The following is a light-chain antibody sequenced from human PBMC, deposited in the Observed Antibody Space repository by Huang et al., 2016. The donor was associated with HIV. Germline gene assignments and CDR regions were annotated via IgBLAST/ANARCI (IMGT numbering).Light chain of an antibody. Sequence: MVLTQSPATLSTYLGENLTLSCRASQAVAGHIAWYQQRPGQATRLLIYDASYRAAGISDRFTGSGSGTEFTLTITSLEPDDVAIYYCQQRTQWLSFGGGTKVQIK. V-gene: IGKV3-11*01. CDR1: QAVAGH. CDR3: QQRTQWLS. CDR2: DAS. J-gene: IGKJ4*01.